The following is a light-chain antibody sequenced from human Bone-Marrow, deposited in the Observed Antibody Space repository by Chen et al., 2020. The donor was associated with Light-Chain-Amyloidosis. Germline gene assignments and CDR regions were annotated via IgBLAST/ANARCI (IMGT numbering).Light chain of an antibody. CDR2: GAS. CDR3: QQYGSSLYT. CDR1: QSVSSSY. Sequence: DIVLTQSPGTLSLSPGERATLSCRACQSVSSSYLAWYQQRPGQAPRLLISGASTRATGIPDRFSGSGSGTDFTLTISRLEPEDFAVYYCQQYGSSLYTFGQGTKLQIK. J-gene: IGKJ2*01. V-gene: IGKV3-20*01.